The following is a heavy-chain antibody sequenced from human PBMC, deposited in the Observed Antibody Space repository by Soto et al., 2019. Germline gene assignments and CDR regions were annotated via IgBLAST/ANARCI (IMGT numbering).Heavy chain of an antibody. J-gene: IGHJ6*02. Sequence: QVQLVQSGAEVKKPGASVKVSCKASGYTFTSYGISWVRQAPGQGLEWMGWISAYNGNTNYAQKLQGRVTMTTDTSTSTDYMELRSRRSDDTAVYYCARDEYPGYSGYDYKLFYYYYYYGMDVWGQGTTVTVSS. CDR3: ARDEYPGYSGYDYKLFYYYYYYGMDV. CDR1: GYTFTSYG. V-gene: IGHV1-18*04. CDR2: ISAYNGNT. D-gene: IGHD5-12*01.